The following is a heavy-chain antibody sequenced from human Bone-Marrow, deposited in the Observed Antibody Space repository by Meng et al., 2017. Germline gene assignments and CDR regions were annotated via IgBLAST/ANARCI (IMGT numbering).Heavy chain of an antibody. CDR3: ARDTDFWSASNWYDS. Sequence: QVQLQESGPGLGKPSQTLAPTFTVSGGSIRSGDYYWSWIRQPPGKGLEWIGYIYYTGTNYYNPSLKSRLTISVDTSKNKFSLNLTSVTAADTAVYYCARDTDFWSASNWYDSWGPGTLVTVSS. D-gene: IGHD3-3*01. V-gene: IGHV4-30-4*08. CDR1: GGSIRSGDYY. J-gene: IGHJ5*01. CDR2: IYYTGTN.